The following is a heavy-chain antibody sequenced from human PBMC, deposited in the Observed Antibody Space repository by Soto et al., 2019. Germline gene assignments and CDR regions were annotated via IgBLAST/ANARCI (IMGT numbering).Heavy chain of an antibody. V-gene: IGHV1-46*01. CDR2: INPSGGST. J-gene: IGHJ6*02. Sequence: QVQLVQSGAEVKKPGASVKVSCKASGYTFTSYYMHWVRQAPGQGLEWMGIINPSGGSTSYAQKFQGRVTMTRDTSTSTVYMELSSLRSEDTAVYYCASLWFGDSVLSFVGGMDVWGQGTTVTVSS. CDR1: GYTFTSYY. CDR3: ASLWFGDSVLSFVGGMDV. D-gene: IGHD3-10*01.